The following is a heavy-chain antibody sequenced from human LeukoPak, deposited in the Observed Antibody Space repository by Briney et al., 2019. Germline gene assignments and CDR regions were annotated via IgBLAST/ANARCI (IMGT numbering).Heavy chain of an antibody. D-gene: IGHD3-22*01. CDR3: ARDRVSYYDSSGYYNY. J-gene: IGHJ4*02. CDR2: ISAYNGNT. V-gene: IGHV1-18*04. CDR1: GYTFTGYY. Sequence: ASVKVSCKASGYTFTGYYMHWVRQAPGQGLEWMGWISAYNGNTNYAQKLQGRVTMTTDTSTSTAYMELRSLRSDDTAVYYCARDRVSYYDSSGYYNYWGQGTLVTVSS.